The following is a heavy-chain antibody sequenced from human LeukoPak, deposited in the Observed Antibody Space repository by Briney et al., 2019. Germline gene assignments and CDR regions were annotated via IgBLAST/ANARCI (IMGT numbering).Heavy chain of an antibody. J-gene: IGHJ3*02. Sequence: PSETLSLTCTVSGGSISSYYRSWIRQPPGKGLEWIGYIYYSGSANYNPSLKSRVTISVDTSKNQFSLKLSSVTAADTAVYYCAREGNDSSGYSDAFDIWGQGTMVTVSS. CDR2: IYYSGSA. V-gene: IGHV4-59*01. D-gene: IGHD3-22*01. CDR1: GGSISSYY. CDR3: AREGNDSSGYSDAFDI.